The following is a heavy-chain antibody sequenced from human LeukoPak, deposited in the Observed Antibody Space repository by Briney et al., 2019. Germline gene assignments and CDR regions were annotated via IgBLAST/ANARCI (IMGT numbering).Heavy chain of an antibody. CDR2: FNSDGSST. CDR3: ARDANSSGWYEYY. CDR1: GFTFSSYW. V-gene: IGHV3-74*01. Sequence: PGRSLRLSCAASGFTFSSYWMHWVRQAPGKGLVWVSRFNSDGSSTSYADSVKGRVTISRDYAKNTLFLQMNSLRAEDTAVYYCARDANSSGWYEYYWGQGTLVTVSS. D-gene: IGHD6-19*01. J-gene: IGHJ4*02.